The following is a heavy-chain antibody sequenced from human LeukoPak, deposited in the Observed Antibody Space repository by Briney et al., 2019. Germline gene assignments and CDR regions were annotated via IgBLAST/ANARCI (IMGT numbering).Heavy chain of an antibody. CDR3: TRGPIQLWLYHGMDV. Sequence: AGGSLRLSCTVSGFTFGDHAMSWVRQAPGKGLEWVGFISSKTYGGTTEYAASVKGRFIISRDDSTSIAYLQMNSLKTEDTAVYYCTRGPIQLWLYHGMDVWGQGTTVTVSS. V-gene: IGHV3-49*04. D-gene: IGHD5-18*01. J-gene: IGHJ6*02. CDR1: GFTFGDHA. CDR2: ISSKTYGGTT.